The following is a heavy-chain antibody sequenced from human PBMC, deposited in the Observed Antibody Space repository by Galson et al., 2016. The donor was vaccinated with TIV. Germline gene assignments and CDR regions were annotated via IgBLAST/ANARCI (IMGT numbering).Heavy chain of an antibody. CDR3: TKVPSSGFSYYYGLDV. CDR2: ISGGGGST. CDR1: GFTFSIFA. J-gene: IGHJ6*02. D-gene: IGHD3-22*01. Sequence: SLRLSCAASGFTFSIFAMTWVRQAPGMGLEWVSAISGGGGSTYYADSVKGRFTVSRDNSKNTVSLQINSLRAEDTAVYYCTKVPSSGFSYYYGLDVWGQGTTVTVSS. V-gene: IGHV3-23*01.